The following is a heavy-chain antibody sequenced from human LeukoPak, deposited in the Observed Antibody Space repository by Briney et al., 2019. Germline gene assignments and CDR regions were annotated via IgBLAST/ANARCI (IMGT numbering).Heavy chain of an antibody. CDR2: ISGRDDST. V-gene: IGHV3-23*01. CDR1: GFTFKNYA. D-gene: IGHD3-9*01. CDR3: AKWGDYDVLTGYYDSDH. Sequence: PGASLRLSCAASGFTFKNYAMTWVRQAPGKGLQWVSAISGRDDSTYYADSVKGRFTISRDISKNTLFLQMNNLRADDTAVYYCAKWGDYDVLTGYYDSDHWGQGTLVTVSS. J-gene: IGHJ5*02.